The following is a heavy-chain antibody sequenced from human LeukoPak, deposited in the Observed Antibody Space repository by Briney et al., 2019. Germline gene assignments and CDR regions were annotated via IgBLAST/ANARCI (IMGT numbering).Heavy chain of an antibody. CDR1: GFTFSSYS. D-gene: IGHD3-10*01. CDR2: ISSSSGYI. Sequence: GGSLRLSCAASGFTFSSYSMNWVRQAPGKGLEWVSSISSSSGYIYYADSVNGRLTISRDNAKNTLYLQMDSLRAEDTAVYYCARDRGRPGANDAFDIWGQGTMVTVSS. CDR3: ARDRGRPGANDAFDI. J-gene: IGHJ3*02. V-gene: IGHV3-21*01.